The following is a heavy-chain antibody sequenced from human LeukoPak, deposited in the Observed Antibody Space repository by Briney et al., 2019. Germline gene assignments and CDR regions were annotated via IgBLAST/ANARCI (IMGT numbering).Heavy chain of an antibody. Sequence: ASVKVSCKASGYTFTSYGISWVRQAPGQGLEWMGIINPSGGSTSYAQKFQGRVTMTRDTSTSTVYMELSSLRSEDTAVYYCARDRSDSSSSRGDFDYWGQGTLVTVSS. CDR1: GYTFTSYG. CDR2: INPSGGST. J-gene: IGHJ4*02. V-gene: IGHV1-46*01. CDR3: ARDRSDSSSSRGDFDY. D-gene: IGHD6-6*01.